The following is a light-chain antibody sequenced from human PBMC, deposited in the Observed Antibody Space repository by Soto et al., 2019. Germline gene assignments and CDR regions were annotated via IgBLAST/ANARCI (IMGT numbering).Light chain of an antibody. CDR3: QQYAGSPIT. CDR2: DAS. CDR1: QSVSSN. V-gene: IGKV3-20*01. Sequence: IVLTQSPCTLSLSPGERATLSCRASQSVSSNLAWYQQKPGLAPTLLISDASSRASGVPDRFTGGGSGTDFTLTIRRLEPEDFALYYCQQYAGSPITFGQGTRLAIK. J-gene: IGKJ5*01.